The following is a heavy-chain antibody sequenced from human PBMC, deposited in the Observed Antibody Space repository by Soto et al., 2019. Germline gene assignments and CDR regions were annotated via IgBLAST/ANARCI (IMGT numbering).Heavy chain of an antibody. CDR2: VKHDGTT. Sequence: EVLLVESGGDLVRPGGSLRLSCAASGLPFTKAWMSWVRQAPGKGLEWVGRVKHDGTTDYAAPVKDRFIISRDDSQNMANMQMDGLKTEDTAVYYCHTEEEDNGNDGDFGYWGQGTLVTVSS. CDR1: GLPFTKAW. D-gene: IGHD1-1*01. V-gene: IGHV3-15*01. CDR3: HTEEEDNGNDGDFGY. J-gene: IGHJ4*02.